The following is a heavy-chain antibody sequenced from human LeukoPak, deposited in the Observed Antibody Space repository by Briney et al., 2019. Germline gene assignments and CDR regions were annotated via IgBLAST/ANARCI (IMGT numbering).Heavy chain of an antibody. V-gene: IGHV3-48*04. CDR1: GFTFSSYG. D-gene: IGHD3-10*01. Sequence: GGSLRLSCAASGFTFSSYGMHWVRQAPGKGLEWVSYISSSGSTIYYADSVKGRFTISRDNAKNSLYLQMNSLRAEDTAVYYCAREGGSGRPLFHYWGQGTLVTVSS. J-gene: IGHJ4*02. CDR3: AREGGSGRPLFHY. CDR2: ISSSGSTI.